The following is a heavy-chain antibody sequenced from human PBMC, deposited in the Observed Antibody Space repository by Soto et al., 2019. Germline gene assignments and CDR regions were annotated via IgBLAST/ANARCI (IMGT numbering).Heavy chain of an antibody. J-gene: IGHJ5*02. V-gene: IGHV4-59*08. Sequence: PSETLPLTCTVSGDPIITHYWTSIRQPPGKGLEWIGYIYYSGNTKYNPSLKRRVTISVDTSKNQFSLRLTSVTAADTAVYYCAKQGGKYGIRSFDPWGQGTLVTVSS. D-gene: IGHD1-1*01. CDR1: GDPIITHY. CDR3: AKQGGKYGIRSFDP. CDR2: IYYSGNT.